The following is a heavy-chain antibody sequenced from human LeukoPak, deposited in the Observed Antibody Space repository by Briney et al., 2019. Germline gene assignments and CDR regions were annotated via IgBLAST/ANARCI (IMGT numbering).Heavy chain of an antibody. V-gene: IGHV3-48*03. Sequence: GGSLRLSCAASVFIFSSSEMNWVRQPSGKGLEWVSYISGRDTIYYADSVKGRFTISRDNAKNSLYLQMNNLRAEDTAVYYCARSTPSDFYFDYWGQGALVTVSS. D-gene: IGHD2-2*01. J-gene: IGHJ4*02. CDR1: VFIFSSSE. CDR3: ARSTPSDFYFDY. CDR2: ISGRDTI.